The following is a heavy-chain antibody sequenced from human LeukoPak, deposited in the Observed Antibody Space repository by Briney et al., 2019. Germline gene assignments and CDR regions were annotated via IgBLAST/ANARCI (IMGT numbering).Heavy chain of an antibody. J-gene: IGHJ4*02. D-gene: IGHD4-17*01. CDR1: GDSFSTYA. CDR3: SETVY. CDR2: IIPKFVTA. V-gene: IGHV1-69*13. Sequence: SVKVSCKASGDSFSTYAINWVRQAPGQGLEWMGGIIPKFVTAKYAQNFQDRVSITADESTTTVYMELTSLTYDDTAVYYCSETVYWGQGTQVIVS.